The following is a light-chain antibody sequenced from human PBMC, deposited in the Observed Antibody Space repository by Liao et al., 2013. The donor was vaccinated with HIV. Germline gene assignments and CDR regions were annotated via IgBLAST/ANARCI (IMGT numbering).Light chain of an antibody. V-gene: IGLV3-21*04. CDR3: QVWNYNSPV. Sequence: YVLTQPPSVSVAPGQTASIACGGNNVGSKSVHWYQQKPGQAPALVIYYDNNRPSGIPERFSASKSGNTATLTITSVEAGDEADYICQVWNYNSPVFGGGTKLTVL. CDR2: YDN. CDR1: NVGSKS. J-gene: IGLJ2*01.